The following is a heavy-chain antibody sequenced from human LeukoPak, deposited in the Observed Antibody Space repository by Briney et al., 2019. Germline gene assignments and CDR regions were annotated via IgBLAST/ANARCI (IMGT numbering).Heavy chain of an antibody. D-gene: IGHD2-2*02. J-gene: IGHJ4*02. V-gene: IGHV4-34*01. CDR3: ARNRLLGYCSSTSCYMPDY. CDR1: GGSFSGYY. CDR2: INHSGST. Sequence: SETLSLTCAVYGGSFSGYYWSWIRQPPGKGLEWIGEINHSGSTNYNPSLKSRVTISVDTSKNQFSLKLSSVTAADTAVYCCARNRLLGYCSSTSCYMPDYWGQGTLVTVSS.